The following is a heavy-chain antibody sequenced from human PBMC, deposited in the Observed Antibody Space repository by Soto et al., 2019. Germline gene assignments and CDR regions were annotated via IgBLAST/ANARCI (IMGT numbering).Heavy chain of an antibody. V-gene: IGHV3-53*01. J-gene: IGHJ3*02. Sequence: PGGSLRLSCAASGFTFSSYAMSWVRQAPGKGLEWVSVIYSGGSTYYADSVKGRFTISRDNSKNTLYPQMNSLRAEDTAVYYCARGAPSYYYDSSGWPDAFDIWGQGTMVTVSS. D-gene: IGHD3-22*01. CDR2: IYSGGST. CDR3: ARGAPSYYYDSSGWPDAFDI. CDR1: GFTFSSYA.